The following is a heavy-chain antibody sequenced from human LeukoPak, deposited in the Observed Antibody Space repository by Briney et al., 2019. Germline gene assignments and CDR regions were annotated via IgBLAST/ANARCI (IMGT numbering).Heavy chain of an antibody. D-gene: IGHD2-15*01. Sequence: ASVKVSCKASGYIFTGYYMHWVRQAPGQGLEWMGWIDPNSGGADYAQKFQGRVTMTRDKSISTAYMALSRLRSDDTAMYYCARGPPEYCSGGTCYSGRNWIDPWGQGTLVTVSS. J-gene: IGHJ5*02. V-gene: IGHV1-2*02. CDR2: IDPNSGGA. CDR1: GYIFTGYY. CDR3: ARGPPEYCSGGTCYSGRNWIDP.